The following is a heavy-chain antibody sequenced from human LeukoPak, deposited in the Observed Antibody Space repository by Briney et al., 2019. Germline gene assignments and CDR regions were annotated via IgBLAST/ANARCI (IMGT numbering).Heavy chain of an antibody. CDR1: GYTFTGYY. D-gene: IGHD3-10*01. J-gene: IGHJ4*02. Sequence: ASVKDSCKASGYTFTGYYMHWVRQAPGRGLEWMGWINPDSGGTIYAQNFQGRVTMTRDTSISTAYMELSSLRSDDTAVYYCARDLGDTYGSVGDFDYWGQGTLVTVSS. V-gene: IGHV1-2*02. CDR2: INPDSGGT. CDR3: ARDLGDTYGSVGDFDY.